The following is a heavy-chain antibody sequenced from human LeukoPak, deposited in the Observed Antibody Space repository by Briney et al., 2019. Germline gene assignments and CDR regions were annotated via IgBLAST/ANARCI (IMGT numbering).Heavy chain of an antibody. CDR3: ARDSNSDFWSGYYTNYFDY. D-gene: IGHD3-3*01. CDR1: GFTFSQFA. Sequence: PGGSLRLSCAASGFTFSQFAVHWVRQAPGKGLEWVADISHDGRNTYYADSVKGRFTISRDNSKNTLYLQMNSLRTGDTAVYYCARDSNSDFWSGYYTNYFDYWGQGTLVTVSS. V-gene: IGHV3-30*04. CDR2: ISHDGRNT. J-gene: IGHJ4*02.